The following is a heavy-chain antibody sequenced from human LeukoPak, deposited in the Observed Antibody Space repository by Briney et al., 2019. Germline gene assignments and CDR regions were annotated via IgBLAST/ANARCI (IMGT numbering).Heavy chain of an antibody. CDR3: ARGARGFYYYMDV. CDR1: GGPFSKYA. CDR2: IIPIFGKG. J-gene: IGHJ6*03. D-gene: IGHD5-12*01. V-gene: IGHV1-69*13. Sequence: SVKVSCKVSGGPFSKYAISWVRQAPGQGLEWMGGIIPIFGKGNYAQKFRDRVTLTADESTSTAYMELISLRSEDTAVYFCARGARGFYYYMDVWGTGTTVIVSS.